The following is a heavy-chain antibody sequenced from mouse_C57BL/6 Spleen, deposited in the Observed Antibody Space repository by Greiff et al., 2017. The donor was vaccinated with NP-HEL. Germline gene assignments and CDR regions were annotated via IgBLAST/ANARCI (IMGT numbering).Heavy chain of an antibody. J-gene: IGHJ3*01. Sequence: VQLQQSGPELVKPGASVKISCKASGYAFSSSWMNWVKQRPGKGLEWIGRIYPGDGDTNYNGKFKGKAKLTADKSSSTAYMQLSSLTSEDSAVYFCARLWDGRFAYWGQGTLVTVSA. CDR3: ARLWDGRFAY. CDR2: IYPGDGDT. D-gene: IGHD2-3*01. V-gene: IGHV1-82*01. CDR1: GYAFSSSW.